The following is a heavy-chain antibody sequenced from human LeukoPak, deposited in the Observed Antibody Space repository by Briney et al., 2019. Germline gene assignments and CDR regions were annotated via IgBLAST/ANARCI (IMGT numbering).Heavy chain of an antibody. CDR3: AKVYGDYGYYYYGMDV. CDR1: GFTFSSSA. CDR2: ISNNGGYT. D-gene: IGHD4-17*01. J-gene: IGHJ6*02. V-gene: IGHV3-23*01. Sequence: GGSLRLSCAASGFTFSSSAMSWVRQAPGKGLEWVSAISNNGGYTYYADSVQGRFTISRDNSKSTLCLQMNSLRAENTAVYYCAKVYGDYGYYYYGMDVWGQGTTVTVSS.